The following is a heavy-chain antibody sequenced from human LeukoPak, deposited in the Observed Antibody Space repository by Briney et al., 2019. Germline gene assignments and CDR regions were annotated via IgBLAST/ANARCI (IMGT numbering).Heavy chain of an antibody. CDR1: GFTFNSYS. CDR2: ISSSSSYI. Sequence: PGGSLRLSRAASGFTFNSYSMNWVRQAPGKGLEWVSSISSSSSYIYYADSVKGRFTISRDNAKNSLYLQMNSLRAEDTAVYYCARDGLVGATYNWFDPWGQGTLVTVSS. V-gene: IGHV3-21*01. J-gene: IGHJ5*02. CDR3: ARDGLVGATYNWFDP. D-gene: IGHD1-26*01.